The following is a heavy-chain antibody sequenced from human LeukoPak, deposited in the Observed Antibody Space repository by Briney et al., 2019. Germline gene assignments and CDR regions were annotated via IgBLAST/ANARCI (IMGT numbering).Heavy chain of an antibody. J-gene: IGHJ4*02. CDR2: IYSGGST. CDR1: GFTVSSNY. CDR3: AKDFFPRWSRTSPFDY. V-gene: IGHV3-66*01. D-gene: IGHD6-13*01. Sequence: GGSLRLSCAASGFTVSSNYMSWVRQAPGKGLEWVSVIYSGGSTYYADSVKGRFTISRDNSKNTLYLQMNSLRAEDTAVYYCAKDFFPRWSRTSPFDYWGQGTLVTVSS.